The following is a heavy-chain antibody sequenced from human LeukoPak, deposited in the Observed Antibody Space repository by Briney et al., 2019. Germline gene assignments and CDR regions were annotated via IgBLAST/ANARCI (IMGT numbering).Heavy chain of an antibody. D-gene: IGHD2-2*02. J-gene: IGHJ3*02. Sequence: ASVKVSCKASGYTFTGYYMHWVRQAPGQGLEWMGWINPNSGGTNYAQKFQGRVTMTRDTSISTAYMELSRLRSDDTAVYYCARGQLGYCSSTSCYSAFDIWGQGTMVTVSS. CDR3: ARGQLGYCSSTSCYSAFDI. CDR2: INPNSGGT. CDR1: GYTFTGYY. V-gene: IGHV1-2*02.